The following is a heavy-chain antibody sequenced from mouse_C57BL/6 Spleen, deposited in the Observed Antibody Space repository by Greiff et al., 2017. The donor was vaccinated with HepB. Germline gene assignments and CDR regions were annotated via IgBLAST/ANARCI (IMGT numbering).Heavy chain of an antibody. CDR3: ARFLITRENYFDY. D-gene: IGHD1-1*01. V-gene: IGHV1-81*01. CDR1: GYTFTSYG. Sequence: VQLQQSGAELARPGASVKLSCKASGYTFTSYGISWVKQRTGQGLEWIGEIYPRSGNTYYNEKFKGKATLTADNTSSTAYMELRSLTSEDSAVYVCARFLITRENYFDYWGQGTTLTVSS. J-gene: IGHJ2*01. CDR2: IYPRSGNT.